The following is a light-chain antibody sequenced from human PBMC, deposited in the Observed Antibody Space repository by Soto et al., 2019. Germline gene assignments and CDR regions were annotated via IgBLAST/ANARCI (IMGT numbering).Light chain of an antibody. CDR2: EAS. CDR1: QGIRHY. Sequence: DIQMTQSPSSLSASVGDRVTITCRASQGIRHYLAWYQQKPGKVPKLLIYEASNLQSGGPSRFRGGGSGTEFTLTISSLQPEDVATYYCQNFDSAPQTFGQGTNVEI. CDR3: QNFDSAPQT. J-gene: IGKJ1*01. V-gene: IGKV1-27*01.